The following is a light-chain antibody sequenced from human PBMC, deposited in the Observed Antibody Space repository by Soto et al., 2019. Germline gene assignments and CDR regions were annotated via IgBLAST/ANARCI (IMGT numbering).Light chain of an antibody. CDR1: QSVSES. CDR2: DVS. J-gene: IGKJ5*01. Sequence: EIVMTQSPATLSLSPGERATLSSRASQSVSESLAWYQQKPGQAPRLIXYDVSYRATGIPVRFSGSGSGTDLTLTISSLETEDFAVYYCQQRSDWLPITFGQGTRLEI. V-gene: IGKV3-11*01. CDR3: QQRSDWLPIT.